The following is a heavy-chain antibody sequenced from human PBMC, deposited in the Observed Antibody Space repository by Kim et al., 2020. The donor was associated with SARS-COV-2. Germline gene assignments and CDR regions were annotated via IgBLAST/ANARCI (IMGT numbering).Heavy chain of an antibody. CDR1: GFTFSSYD. D-gene: IGHD3-22*01. Sequence: GGSLRLSCAASGFTFSSYDMNWVRQAPGKGLEWVSYISSSGSTIYYADSVKGRFTISRDNAKNPLYLQMNSLRAEDTAVYYCARGAPLDYYDSSGYCYYYYGMDVWGQGTTVTVSS. V-gene: IGHV3-48*03. CDR2: ISSSGSTI. J-gene: IGHJ6*02. CDR3: ARGAPLDYYDSSGYCYYYYGMDV.